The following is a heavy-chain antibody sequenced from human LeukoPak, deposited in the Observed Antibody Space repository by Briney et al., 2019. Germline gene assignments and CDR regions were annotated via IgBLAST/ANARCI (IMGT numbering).Heavy chain of an antibody. Sequence: GGSLSLSCAASGFTFSDYWMSWVRQAPGKGLEWVANIKQDGSEKYYVGSVKGRFTISRDNAKNSLYLHMNSLRAEDAAVYYCARDRLRSSAWVFDYWGQGTLVTVSS. D-gene: IGHD6-25*01. V-gene: IGHV3-7*01. CDR1: GFTFSDYW. CDR3: ARDRLRSSAWVFDY. J-gene: IGHJ4*02. CDR2: IKQDGSEK.